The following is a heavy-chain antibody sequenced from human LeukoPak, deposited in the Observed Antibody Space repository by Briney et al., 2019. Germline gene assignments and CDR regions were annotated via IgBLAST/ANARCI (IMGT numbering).Heavy chain of an antibody. D-gene: IGHD5-18*01. CDR1: GFTFSSYW. CDR3: ARDPSSGFRFGYGDY. J-gene: IGHJ4*02. Sequence: QSGGSLRLSCAASGFTFSSYWMSWVRQAPGKGLEWVASIKQDGSVIYYVDSVRGRFTISRDNAKNSLSLQMNSLRAEDTAVYYCARDPSSGFRFGYGDYWGQGTLVTVSS. CDR2: IKQDGSVI. V-gene: IGHV3-7*01.